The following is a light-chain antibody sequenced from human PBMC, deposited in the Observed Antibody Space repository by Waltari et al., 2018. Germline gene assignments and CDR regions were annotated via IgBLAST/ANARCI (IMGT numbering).Light chain of an antibody. Sequence: QSALTQPRSVSGSPGQSVTISCAGTGSDVGDFNSVSWYQQPPGKAPKPVIFDVSKRPSGVPDRFSGSKSGTSASLTVSGLQAEDEADYYCCSYAGIWVFGGGTKLTVL. CDR1: GSDVGDFNS. V-gene: IGLV2-11*01. J-gene: IGLJ3*02. CDR3: CSYAGIWV. CDR2: DVS.